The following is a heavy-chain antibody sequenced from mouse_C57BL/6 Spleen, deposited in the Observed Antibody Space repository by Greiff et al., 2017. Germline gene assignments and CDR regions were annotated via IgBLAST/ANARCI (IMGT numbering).Heavy chain of an antibody. CDR2: INPYNGDT. Sequence: VQLQQSGPELVKPGASVKISCKASGYSFTGYFMNWVMQSHGKSLEWIGRINPYNGDTFYNQKFKGKATLTVDKSSSTAHMELRSLTSEDSAVYYCARGEATVVAPLDYWGQGTTLTVSS. CDR3: ARGEATVVAPLDY. V-gene: IGHV1-20*01. CDR1: GYSFTGYF. D-gene: IGHD1-1*01. J-gene: IGHJ2*01.